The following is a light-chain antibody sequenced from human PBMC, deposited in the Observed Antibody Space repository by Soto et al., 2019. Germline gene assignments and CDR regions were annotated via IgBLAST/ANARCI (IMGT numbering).Light chain of an antibody. CDR2: GAS. Sequence: EIVMPQSPGTLSVSPGERATISCVASQSVSRNLAWSQQKPGPAPRLRIYGASTRATGIPARFSGRGSGTEFTLTSSSLQSEDFAVYSCQRRSNWPRTFGQGTKVDI. CDR3: QRRSNWPRT. V-gene: IGKV3-15*01. J-gene: IGKJ1*01. CDR1: QSVSRN.